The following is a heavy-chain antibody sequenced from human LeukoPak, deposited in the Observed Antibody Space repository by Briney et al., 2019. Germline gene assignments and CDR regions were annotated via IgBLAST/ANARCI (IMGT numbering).Heavy chain of an antibody. V-gene: IGHV1-69*13. J-gene: IGHJ4*02. Sequence: SVKVSCKASGGTFISYAISWVRQAPGQGLEWMGGIIPIFGTANYAQKFQGRVTITADESTSTAYMELSSLRSEDTAVYYCARNDCSSTSCYVEYWGQGTLVTVSS. CDR1: GGTFISYA. CDR2: IIPIFGTA. CDR3: ARNDCSSTSCYVEY. D-gene: IGHD2-2*01.